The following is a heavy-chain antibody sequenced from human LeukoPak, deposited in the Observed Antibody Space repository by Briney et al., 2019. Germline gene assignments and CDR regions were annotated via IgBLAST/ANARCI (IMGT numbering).Heavy chain of an antibody. J-gene: IGHJ5*02. Sequence: ASVKVSCKASGYSFTSYGISWVRQAPGQGLEWMGWISAYNGNTNYAQKLQGRVTMTTDTSTSTAYMELRSLRSDDTAVYYCARDRSYLWFGELLEPNWYDPWGQGTLVTVSS. CDR3: ARDRSYLWFGELLEPNWYDP. V-gene: IGHV1-18*01. D-gene: IGHD3-10*01. CDR2: ISAYNGNT. CDR1: GYSFTSYG.